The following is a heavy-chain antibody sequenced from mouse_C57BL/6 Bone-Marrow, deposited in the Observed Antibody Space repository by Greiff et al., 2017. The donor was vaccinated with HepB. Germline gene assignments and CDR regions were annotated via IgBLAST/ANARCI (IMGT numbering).Heavy chain of an antibody. D-gene: IGHD2-4*01. V-gene: IGHV1-59*01. J-gene: IGHJ2*01. CDR3: AREDYAPYYFDY. CDR1: GYTFTSYW. Sequence: VQLQQPGAELVRPGTSVKLSCKASGYTFTSYWIHWVKQRPGQGLEWIGVIDPSDSYTNYNQKFKGKATLTVDTSSSTAYMQLSSLTSEDSAVYYCAREDYAPYYFDYWGQGTTLTVSS. CDR2: IDPSDSYT.